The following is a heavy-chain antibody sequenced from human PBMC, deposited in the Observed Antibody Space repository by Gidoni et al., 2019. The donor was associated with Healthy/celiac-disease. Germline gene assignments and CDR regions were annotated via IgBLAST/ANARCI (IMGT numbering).Heavy chain of an antibody. CDR1: GFTFGDAA. J-gene: IGHJ4*02. CDR3: ARSRDSSGGRNDY. Sequence: LGESGGGSVTPGRSLRHSCTAPGFTFGDAAMSWFRQAPGKGLEWVGFVRSRAYGGTTEYAASLKGRFTISGDDSTSIAYLQMSSLKTEDTAVYYCARSRDSSGGRNDYWGQGTLVTVSS. V-gene: IGHV3-49*05. CDR2: VRSRAYGGTT. D-gene: IGHD3-22*01.